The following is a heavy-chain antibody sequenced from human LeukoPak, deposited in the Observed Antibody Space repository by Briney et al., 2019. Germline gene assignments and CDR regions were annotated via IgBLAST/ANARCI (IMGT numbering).Heavy chain of an antibody. V-gene: IGHV1-8*01. CDR1: GYTFTSYD. CDR2: MNPNSGNT. D-gene: IGHD1-1*01. CDR3: AKDNGALHAFDI. J-gene: IGHJ3*02. Sequence: GASVKVSCKASGYTFTSYDINWVRQATGQGLEWMGWMNPNSGNTGYAQKFQGRVTMTRNTSISTAYMELSSLRSEDTAVYYCAKDNGALHAFDIWGQGTMVTVSS.